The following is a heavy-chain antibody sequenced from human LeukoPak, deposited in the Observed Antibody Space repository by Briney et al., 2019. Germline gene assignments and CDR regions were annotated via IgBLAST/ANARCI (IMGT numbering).Heavy chain of an antibody. Sequence: SETLSLTCAVYGGSFSGYYWSWIRQPPGKGLEWIGEINHSGSTNYNPSLKSRVTISVDTSKNQFSLKLSSVTAADTAVYYCAGSSIAAAGDYYFDYWGQGTLVTVSS. CDR1: GGSFSGYY. CDR2: INHSGST. D-gene: IGHD6-13*01. V-gene: IGHV4-34*01. CDR3: AGSSIAAAGDYYFDY. J-gene: IGHJ4*02.